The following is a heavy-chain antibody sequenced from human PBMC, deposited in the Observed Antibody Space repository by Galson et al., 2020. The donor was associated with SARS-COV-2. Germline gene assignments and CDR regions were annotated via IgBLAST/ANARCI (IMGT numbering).Heavy chain of an antibody. CDR2: IYYSGST. Sequence: SETLSLTCTVSGGSISSGGYYWNWIRQHPGKGLEWIGYIYYSGSTYYNPSLKSRVTISVDTSKNQFSLKLSSVTAADTAVYYCARARGYSSGWSYQALDAFDIWGQGTMVTVSS. V-gene: IGHV4-31*03. J-gene: IGHJ3*02. CDR3: ARARGYSSGWSYQALDAFDI. D-gene: IGHD6-19*01. CDR1: GGSISSGGYY.